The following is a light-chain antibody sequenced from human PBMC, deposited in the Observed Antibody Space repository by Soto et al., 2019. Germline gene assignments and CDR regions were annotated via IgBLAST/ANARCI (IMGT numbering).Light chain of an antibody. J-gene: IGLJ2*01. Sequence: QSVLTQPASVSGSPGQSITISCTGTSSDVGSYNLVSWYQQHPGKAPKLMIYDGSKRPSGVSNRFSGSKSGNTASLTISGLQVEDEADYYCCSHAVRWVFGGGTKLTVL. CDR1: SSDVGSYNL. V-gene: IGLV2-23*01. CDR3: CSHAVRWV. CDR2: DGS.